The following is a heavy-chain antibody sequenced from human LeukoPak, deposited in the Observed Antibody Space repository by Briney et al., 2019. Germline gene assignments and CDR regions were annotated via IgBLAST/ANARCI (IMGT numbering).Heavy chain of an antibody. J-gene: IGHJ4*02. CDR2: IYSGGST. CDR3: ARVKDYYDSSGYYLDY. V-gene: IGHV3-53*04. D-gene: IGHD3-22*01. CDR1: GFTFSSYA. Sequence: GGSLRLSCAASGFTFSSYAMSWVRQAPGKGLEWVSVIYSGGSTYYADSVKGRFTISRHNSKNTLYLQMNSLRAEDTAVYYCARVKDYYDSSGYYLDYWGQGTLVTVSS.